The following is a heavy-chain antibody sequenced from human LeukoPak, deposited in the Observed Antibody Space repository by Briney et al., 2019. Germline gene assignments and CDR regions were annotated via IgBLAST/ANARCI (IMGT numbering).Heavy chain of an antibody. D-gene: IGHD1-26*01. CDR3: ARALDSESRARFDP. CDR1: GGSISSYY. V-gene: IGHV4-4*07. Sequence: SEALSLTCTVSGGSISSYYWSWIRQPAGKGLEWIGRIYTSGSTNYNPSLKSRVTMSVDTSKNQFSLKLSSVTAADTAVYYCARALDSESRARFDPWGQGTLVSVSS. CDR2: IYTSGST. J-gene: IGHJ5*02.